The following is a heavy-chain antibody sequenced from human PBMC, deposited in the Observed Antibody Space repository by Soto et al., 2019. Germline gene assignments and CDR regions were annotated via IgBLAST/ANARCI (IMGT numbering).Heavy chain of an antibody. Sequence: SVKVSCKASGGTFSSYAISWVRQAPGQGLEWMGGIIPIFGTANYAQKFQGRVTITADKSTSTAYMELSSLRSEDTAVYYCARSKSGPQLAGGHSYYYYGMDVWGQGTTVTVYS. CDR1: GGTFSSYA. J-gene: IGHJ6*02. CDR3: ARSKSGPQLAGGHSYYYYGMDV. CDR2: IIPIFGTA. V-gene: IGHV1-69*06. D-gene: IGHD3-3*01.